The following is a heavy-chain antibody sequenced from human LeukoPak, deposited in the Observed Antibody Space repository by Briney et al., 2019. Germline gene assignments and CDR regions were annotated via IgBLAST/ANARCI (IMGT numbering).Heavy chain of an antibody. CDR3: ARDELRCSGGTCYSHFDY. J-gene: IGHJ4*02. V-gene: IGHV3-30-3*01. CDR1: GFTFSSYA. CDR2: ISYGVINK. Sequence: PGGSLRLSCAASGFTFSSYAMHWVRQAPGKGLEWVTVISYGVINKYYADSVKGRFTISRDNSKNTLYLQMNSLRAEDTAVYYCARDELRCSGGTCYSHFDYWGQGTLVTVSS. D-gene: IGHD2-15*01.